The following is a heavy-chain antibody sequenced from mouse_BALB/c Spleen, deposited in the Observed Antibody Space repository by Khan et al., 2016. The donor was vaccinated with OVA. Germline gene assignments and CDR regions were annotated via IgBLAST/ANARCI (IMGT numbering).Heavy chain of an antibody. CDR3: APVWIVCVSCSY. CDR2: IYPFNGDT. D-gene: IGHD6-1*01. CDR1: GYTFTSYV. V-gene: IGHV1S136*01. Sequence: LEEPGPELEKPGASVKMSSKAAGYTFTSYVMHWVKKKPGQGLEWIGYIYPFNGDTSYNEKYKDKATQTSDKTSSTAYIELSSLTSKDHTVYFEAPVWIVCVSCSYWGQGTLLTVSA. J-gene: IGHJ3*01.